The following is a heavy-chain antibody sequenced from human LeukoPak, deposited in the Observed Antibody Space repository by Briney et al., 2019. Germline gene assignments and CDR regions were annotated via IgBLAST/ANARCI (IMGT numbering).Heavy chain of an antibody. CDR2: LYYSGST. Sequence: SETLSLTSTVSGGSISSASYFWGWIRQPPGKGLEWIGTLYYSGSTYYSASLKSRVTMSGDTSRNQFSLRLSSLNAADTAVYYCAKAGVRYSDSSALYAFDFWGPGTMVTVSS. CDR1: GGSISSASYF. D-gene: IGHD3-22*01. V-gene: IGHV4-39*01. J-gene: IGHJ3*01. CDR3: AKAGVRYSDSSALYAFDF.